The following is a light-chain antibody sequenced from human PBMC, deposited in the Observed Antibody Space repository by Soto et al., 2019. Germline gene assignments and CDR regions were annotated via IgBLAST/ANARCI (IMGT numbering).Light chain of an antibody. CDR1: QGIGNS. V-gene: IGKV1-16*02. CDR2: AAS. Sequence: DIRMTQSLSSLSASVGDRVTITCRASQGIGNSLAWFQHKPGKPPKSLIYAASILQSGVPSKFSGSGSGTDFTLTIRGLQPEDFATYYCQPYHSYPWTFGPGTKLEIK. CDR3: QPYHSYPWT. J-gene: IGKJ2*01.